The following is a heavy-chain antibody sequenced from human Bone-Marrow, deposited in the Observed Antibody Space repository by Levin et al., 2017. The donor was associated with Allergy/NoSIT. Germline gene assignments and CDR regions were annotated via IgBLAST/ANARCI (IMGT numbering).Heavy chain of an antibody. CDR3: VKDNFRHCDSSGYFDH. D-gene: IGHD3-22*01. Sequence: PGGSLRLSCVASGFNFHDSAMHWVRQAPGKGLEWVAGISWSSGNTIYADSVKGRFTIGRDNDKKSLYLQMFSLRSEDTAFYYCVKDNFRHCDSSGYFDHWGQGALVTVSS. J-gene: IGHJ4*02. CDR1: GFNFHDSA. V-gene: IGHV3-9*01. CDR2: ISWSSGNT.